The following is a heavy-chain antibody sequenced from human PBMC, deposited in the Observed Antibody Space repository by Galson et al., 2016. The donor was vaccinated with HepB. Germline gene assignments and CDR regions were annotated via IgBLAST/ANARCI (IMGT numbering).Heavy chain of an antibody. CDR1: GYTLTEPS. CDR2: FNPEDGET. Sequence: SVKVSCKVSGYTLTEPSMHWVRQAPGKGLEWMGGFNPEDGETTYAQRFQGRLTVTEDTAIDTAYMELSSLTADDTAIYYCTRGFQGGDYQNYYYVIDFWGQGTPIIVSS. V-gene: IGHV1-24*01. J-gene: IGHJ6*02. CDR3: TRGFQGGDYQNYYYVIDF. D-gene: IGHD2-21*01.